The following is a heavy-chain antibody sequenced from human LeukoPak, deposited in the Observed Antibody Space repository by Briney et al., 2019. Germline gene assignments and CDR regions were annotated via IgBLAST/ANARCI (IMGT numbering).Heavy chain of an antibody. CDR1: GFTFSSYA. Sequence: PGGSLRLSCAASGFTFSSYAMSWVRQAPGKGLEWVSAISGSGGSTYYADSVKGRFTISRDNSKNTLYLQMNSLRAEDTAVYYCARFGIQLWLLGRSGFDYWGQGTLVTVSS. D-gene: IGHD5-18*01. CDR3: ARFGIQLWLLGRSGFDY. CDR2: ISGSGGST. J-gene: IGHJ4*02. V-gene: IGHV3-23*01.